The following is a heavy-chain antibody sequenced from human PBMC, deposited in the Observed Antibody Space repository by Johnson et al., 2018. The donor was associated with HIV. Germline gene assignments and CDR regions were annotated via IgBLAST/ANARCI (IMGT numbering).Heavy chain of an antibody. Sequence: QLVESGGVVVQPGGSLRLSCAASGFTFDDYAMHWVRQAPGKGLEWVSLISWNSGSIGYADSVKGRFTIYRDNAKNSLYLQMNSLRAEDTALYYCAKDLAVAAMGAFDIWGQGTMVTVSS. D-gene: IGHD6-19*01. J-gene: IGHJ3*02. CDR3: AKDLAVAAMGAFDI. CDR1: GFTFDDYA. CDR2: ISWNSGSI. V-gene: IGHV3-9*01.